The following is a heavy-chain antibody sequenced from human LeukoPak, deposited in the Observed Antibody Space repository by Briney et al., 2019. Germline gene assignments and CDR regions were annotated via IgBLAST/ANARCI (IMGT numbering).Heavy chain of an antibody. V-gene: IGHV3-21*01. CDR2: ISSSSSYI. D-gene: IGHD3-22*01. J-gene: IGHJ3*02. Sequence: GGSLRLSCAASGFTFSSYSMNWVRQAPGKGLEWVSSISSSSSYIYYADSVKGRFTISRDNAKNSLYLQMNSLRAEDTAVYYCARDSLLHYDSSGYCLNAFDIWGQGTMVTVSS. CDR1: GFTFSSYS. CDR3: ARDSLLHYDSSGYCLNAFDI.